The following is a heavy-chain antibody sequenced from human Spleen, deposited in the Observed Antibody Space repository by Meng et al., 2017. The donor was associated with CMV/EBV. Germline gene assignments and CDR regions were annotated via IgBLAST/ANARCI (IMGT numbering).Heavy chain of an antibody. CDR1: AFTFSNYV. CDR2: ISGSGGST. CDR3: AKVRGAAANTHFDF. V-gene: IGHV3-23*01. D-gene: IGHD6-13*01. Sequence: GGSLRLSCAASAFTFSNYVMSWVRQAPGKGLEWVSTISGSGGSTFFADSVKGRFTISRDNSKNTLYLQMNSLRAEDTAVYYCAKVRGAAANTHFDFWGQGTLVTVSS. J-gene: IGHJ4*02.